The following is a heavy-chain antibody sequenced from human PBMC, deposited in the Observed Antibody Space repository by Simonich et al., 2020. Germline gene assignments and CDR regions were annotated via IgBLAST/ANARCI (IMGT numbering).Heavy chain of an antibody. Sequence: QVQLVQSGAEVKKPGASVKVSCTASGYTFTSYDINWVRQATGQGLGWMGWMNPNSGNTGHAQRYQGRVTITTHTSVNTAYMELSSLGSEDTAGYYCETGRGGMSRGDFYYGGQGTLVTRAS. J-gene: IGHJ4*01. CDR1: GYTFTSYD. D-gene: IGHD3-10*01. CDR2: MNPNSGNT. CDR3: ETGRGGMSRGDFYY. V-gene: IGHV1-8*02.